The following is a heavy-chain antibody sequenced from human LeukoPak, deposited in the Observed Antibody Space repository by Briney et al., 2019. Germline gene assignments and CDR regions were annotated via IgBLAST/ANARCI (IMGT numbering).Heavy chain of an antibody. Sequence: SQTLSLTCTVSGGSISSGSYYWSWIWQPAGKGLEWIGRIYTSGSTNYNPSLKSRVTISVDTSKNQFSLKLSSVTAADTAVYYCARQGFFGAGFWFDPWGQGTLVTVSS. J-gene: IGHJ5*02. D-gene: IGHD3-16*01. CDR1: GGSISSGSYY. CDR2: IYTSGST. V-gene: IGHV4-61*02. CDR3: ARQGFFGAGFWFDP.